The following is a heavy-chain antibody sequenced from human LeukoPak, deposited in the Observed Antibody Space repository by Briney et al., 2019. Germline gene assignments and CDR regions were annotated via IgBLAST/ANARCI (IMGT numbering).Heavy chain of an antibody. J-gene: IGHJ4*02. CDR3: ATLPNYSYGHPYYFDY. D-gene: IGHD5-18*01. Sequence: QSGGSLRLSCAASGFTFSSYAMHWVRQAPGKGLEWVALISYDGSNKYYADSVKGRFTISRDNSKNTLYLQMNSLRAEDTAVYYCATLPNYSYGHPYYFDYWGQGTLVTVSS. V-gene: IGHV3-30*04. CDR2: ISYDGSNK. CDR1: GFTFSSYA.